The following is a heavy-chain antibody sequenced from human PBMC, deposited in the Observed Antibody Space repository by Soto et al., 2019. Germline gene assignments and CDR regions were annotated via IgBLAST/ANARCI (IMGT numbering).Heavy chain of an antibody. Sequence: SETLSLTCTVSGGSISSDYWSWIRQPPGKGLEWIGYIFYSGSTNYNPSLKSRVTISVDTSKNKFSLKLSSVTAADTAVFYCARSTTGVGEDYRGQGILVTVSS. J-gene: IGHJ4*02. CDR1: GGSISSDY. V-gene: IGHV4-59*12. CDR2: IFYSGST. CDR3: ARSTTGVGEDY. D-gene: IGHD2-8*01.